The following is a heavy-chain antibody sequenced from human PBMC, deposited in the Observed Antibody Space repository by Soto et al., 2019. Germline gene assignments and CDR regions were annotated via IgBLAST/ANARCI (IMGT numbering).Heavy chain of an antibody. J-gene: IGHJ6*02. D-gene: IGHD6-19*01. CDR3: ARDPIAVAGPYYYYGMDV. CDR2: ISYDGSNK. Sequence: GGSLRLSCAASGFTFSSYAMHWVRQAPGKGLEWVAVISYDGSNKYYADSVKGRFTISRDNSKNTLYLQMNSLRAEDTAVYYCARDPIAVAGPYYYYGMDVWGQGTTVTVSS. V-gene: IGHV3-30-3*01. CDR1: GFTFSSYA.